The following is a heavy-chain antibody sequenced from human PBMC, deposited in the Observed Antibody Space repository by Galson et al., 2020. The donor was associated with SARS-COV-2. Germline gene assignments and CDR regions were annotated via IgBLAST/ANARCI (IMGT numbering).Heavy chain of an antibody. J-gene: IGHJ3*02. Sequence: SQTLSLTCAVSGGPISSGDYYWTWIRQPAGKGLEWIERIYGIGNTNYNPSLKSRVTISIDTPKNHFSLSLTSVTAADTAVYYCARDRGHPDAFNIWGQGTVVTVSS. V-gene: IGHV4-61*02. CDR2: IYGIGNT. CDR3: ARDRGHPDAFNI. CDR1: GGPISSGDYY. D-gene: IGHD3-10*01.